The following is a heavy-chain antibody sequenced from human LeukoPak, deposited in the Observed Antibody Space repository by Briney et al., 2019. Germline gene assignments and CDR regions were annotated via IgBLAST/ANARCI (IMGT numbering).Heavy chain of an antibody. J-gene: IGHJ4*02. D-gene: IGHD6-19*01. CDR3: ARAGWYDLSGGSEY. V-gene: IGHV1-2*06. Sequence: ASVKVPCKASEYTFTGYYMHWVRQAPGQGLEWMGRINPNSGGTNYAQKFQGRVTMTRDTSISTAYMELSRLRSDDTAVYYCARAGWYDLSGGSEYWGQGTLVTVSS. CDR1: EYTFTGYY. CDR2: INPNSGGT.